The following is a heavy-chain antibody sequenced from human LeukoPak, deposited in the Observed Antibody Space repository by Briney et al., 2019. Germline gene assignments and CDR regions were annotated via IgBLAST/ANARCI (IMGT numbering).Heavy chain of an antibody. Sequence: GRSLRLSCAASGFTFSSYAMSWVRQAPGKGLEWVSSITGSSSYIHYADSAKGRFTISRDNAKNSLYLQMNSLRAEDTAVYYCARGFADFVWGSYPSSYWGQGILVTVSS. J-gene: IGHJ4*02. V-gene: IGHV3-21*01. CDR2: ITGSSSYI. CDR3: ARGFADFVWGSYPSSY. D-gene: IGHD3-16*02. CDR1: GFTFSSYA.